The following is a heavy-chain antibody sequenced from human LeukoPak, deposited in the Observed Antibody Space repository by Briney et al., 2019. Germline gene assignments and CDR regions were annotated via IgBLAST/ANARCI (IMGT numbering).Heavy chain of an antibody. CDR3: ARGQQLVPGYYYYYYMDV. D-gene: IGHD6-13*01. V-gene: IGHV7-4-1*02. Sequence: ASVKVSCKASGYTFTSYAMNWVRQAPGQGLEWMGLINTNTGNPTYAQGFTGRFVFSLDTSVSTAYLQISSLKAEDTAVYYCARGQQLVPGYYYYYYMDVWGKGTTVTVSS. J-gene: IGHJ6*03. CDR2: INTNTGNP. CDR1: GYTFTSYA.